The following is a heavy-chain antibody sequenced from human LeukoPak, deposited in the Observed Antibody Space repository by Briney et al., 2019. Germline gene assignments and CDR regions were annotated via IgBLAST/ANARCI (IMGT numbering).Heavy chain of an antibody. D-gene: IGHD3-10*01. CDR2: IKEDGSEK. Sequence: GGSLRLSCAASGFTFSTYWMSWVRQAPGKGLEWVANIKEDGSEKYYGDSVKGRFTISRDNSKNTLYLQMNSLRAEDTAVYYCAKDGSGSGPNWFDPWGQGTLVTVSS. CDR1: GFTFSTYW. CDR3: AKDGSGSGPNWFDP. J-gene: IGHJ5*02. V-gene: IGHV3-7*03.